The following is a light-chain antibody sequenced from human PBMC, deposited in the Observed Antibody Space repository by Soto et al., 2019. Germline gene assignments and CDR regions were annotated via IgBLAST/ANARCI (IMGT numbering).Light chain of an antibody. CDR3: QQRSNWPPLT. V-gene: IGKV3-11*01. CDR1: QSVSSY. Sequence: IVLTQWPATLSLSQGERATLSCRAGQSVSSYLSCYQQKPGQAPRLLIYDASNRATGIPPRFSGSGAGTDVSLTTSSLEPADFAVSYCQQRSNWPPLTFGGGTKVDIK. J-gene: IGKJ4*01. CDR2: DAS.